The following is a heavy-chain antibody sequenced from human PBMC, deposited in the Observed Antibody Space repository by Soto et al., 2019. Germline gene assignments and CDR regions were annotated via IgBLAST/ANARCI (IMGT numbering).Heavy chain of an antibody. J-gene: IGHJ4*01. Sequence: GASVKVSCKASGYTFTGYYMHWVRQAPGQGLEWMGWINPNSGGTNYAQKFQGRVTMTRDTSTSTAYMELRSLRSDDTAVYYCALSRDYNIIEDWGQGTLVTGSS. D-gene: IGHD4-4*01. CDR1: GYTFTGYY. CDR3: ALSRDYNIIED. CDR2: INPNSGGT. V-gene: IGHV1-2*02.